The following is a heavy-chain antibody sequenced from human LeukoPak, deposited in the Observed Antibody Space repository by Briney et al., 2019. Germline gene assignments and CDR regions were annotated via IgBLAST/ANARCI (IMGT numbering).Heavy chain of an antibody. CDR2: ISYDGSNK. V-gene: IGHV3-30*18. CDR3: AKDIANDPYYFDY. J-gene: IGHJ4*02. Sequence: PGGSLRLSCAASGFTFSSYGMHWVRQAPGKGLEWVAVISYDGSNKYYADSVKGRFTISRGNSKNTLYLQMNSLRAEDTAVYYCAKDIANDPYYFDYWGQGTLVTVSS. CDR1: GFTFSSYG. D-gene: IGHD1-1*01.